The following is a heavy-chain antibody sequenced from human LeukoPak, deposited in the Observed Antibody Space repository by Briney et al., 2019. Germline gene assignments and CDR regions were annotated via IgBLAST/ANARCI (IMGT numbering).Heavy chain of an antibody. CDR3: ARVAGRHFDY. CDR1: GGSFSGYY. J-gene: IGHJ4*02. CDR2: INHSGST. Sequence: WETLSLTCAVYGGSFSGYYWSWIRQPPGKGLEWIGEINHSGSTNDNPSLKSRVTISVDTSKNQYSLKLSSVTAADTAVYYCARVAGRHFDYWGQGTLVTVSS. V-gene: IGHV4-34*01.